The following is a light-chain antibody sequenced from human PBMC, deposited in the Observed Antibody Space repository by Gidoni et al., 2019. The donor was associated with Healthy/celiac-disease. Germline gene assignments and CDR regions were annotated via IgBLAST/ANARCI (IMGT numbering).Light chain of an antibody. V-gene: IGLV3-1*01. Sequence: SYELTQPPSVSVSPGQTASITCSGDKLGDKYACWYQQKPGQYPVLVIYQDRKRPSGIPERFPGSNTGNTATLTISGTQAMDEADYYCQAWDSSTYVVFGGGTKLTVL. CDR3: QAWDSSTYVV. J-gene: IGLJ2*01. CDR2: QDR. CDR1: KLGDKY.